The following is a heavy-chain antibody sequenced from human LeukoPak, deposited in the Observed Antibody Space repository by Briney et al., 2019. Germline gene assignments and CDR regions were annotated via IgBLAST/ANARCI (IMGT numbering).Heavy chain of an antibody. CDR2: INPNSGGT. V-gene: IGHV1-2*06. Sequence: ASVKVSCKASGYTFTGYYMHWVRQAPGQGLEWMGRINPNSGGTNYAQKFQGRVTMTRGTSISTAYMELSRLRSDDTAVYYCARGNGVGSSWYDWFDPWGQGTLVTVSS. CDR3: ARGNGVGSSWYDWFDP. CDR1: GYTFTGYY. D-gene: IGHD6-13*01. J-gene: IGHJ5*02.